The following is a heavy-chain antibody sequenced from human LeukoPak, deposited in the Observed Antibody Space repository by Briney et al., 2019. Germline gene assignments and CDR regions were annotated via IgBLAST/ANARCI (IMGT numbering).Heavy chain of an antibody. CDR1: GYTFSNYW. CDR3: PRSRDSSGYYYLI. J-gene: IGHJ4*02. V-gene: IGHV5-51*01. D-gene: IGHD3-22*01. Sequence: GESLKISCEASGYTFSNYWIGWVRQMPGKGLEWMGIIYPDDSDTKYSPSFQGQVTISADKSISTAYLQWSSLKASDTAMYYCPRSRDSSGYYYLIWGQGTLVTVSS. CDR2: IYPDDSDT.